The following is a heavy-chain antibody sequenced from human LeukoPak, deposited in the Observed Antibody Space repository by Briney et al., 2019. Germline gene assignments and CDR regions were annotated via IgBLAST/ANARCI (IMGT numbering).Heavy chain of an antibody. D-gene: IGHD3-22*01. CDR3: AKMLPADYYDSSGYVYYFDY. V-gene: IGHV3-7*03. CDR2: INHNGNVN. J-gene: IGHJ4*02. CDR1: GFTFSSYW. Sequence: GGSLRLSCAASGFTFSSYWMNWARQAPGKGLEWVASINHNGNVNYYVDSVKGRFTISRDNSKNTLYLQMNSLRAEDTAVYYCAKMLPADYYDSSGYVYYFDYWGQGTLVTVSS.